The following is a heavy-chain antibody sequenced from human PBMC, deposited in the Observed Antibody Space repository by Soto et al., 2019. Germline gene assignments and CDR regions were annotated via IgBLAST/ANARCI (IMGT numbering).Heavy chain of an antibody. J-gene: IGHJ3*02. CDR1: GYTFTSYG. CDR3: ARTRRSLGYCSSTSCPHPYLASWADI. CDR2: IYPGDSDT. Sequence: ASVKVSCKASGYTFTSYGIGWVRQMPGKGLEWMGIIYPGDSDTRYSPSFQGQVTISADKSISTAYLQWSSLKASDTAMYYCARTRRSLGYCSSTSCPHPYLASWADIWGQGTMVTVSS. D-gene: IGHD2-2*01. V-gene: IGHV5-51*01.